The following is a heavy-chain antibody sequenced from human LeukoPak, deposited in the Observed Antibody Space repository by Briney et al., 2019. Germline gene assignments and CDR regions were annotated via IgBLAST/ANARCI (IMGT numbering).Heavy chain of an antibody. Sequence: PSETLSLTCTVAGGSISSNYWSWIRQPPGKGLEWIGYVYYSGSTNYNPSLKSRVTISVDTSKNQFTLKLSSGTHADTAVPTCQRASYQVAAGLFDYWGQGTLVTVS. CDR3: QRASYQVAAGLFDY. CDR2: VYYSGST. CDR1: GGSISSNY. D-gene: IGHD6-13*01. J-gene: IGHJ4*02. V-gene: IGHV4-59*01.